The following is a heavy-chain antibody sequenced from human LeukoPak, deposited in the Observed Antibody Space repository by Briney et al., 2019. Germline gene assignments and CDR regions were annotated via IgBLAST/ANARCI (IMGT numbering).Heavy chain of an antibody. Sequence: ASVKVSCKASGYTFTCSGWYLYWLRQAPGQGLECVGWIHPNNGATLYAQKFQGRVAMTTDTSISTAYMQLSRLRPDDTAMCYCARDGPAQMVDFDYWGQGTLVTVSS. J-gene: IGHJ4*02. D-gene: IGHD3-10*01. CDR2: IHPNNGAT. CDR3: ARDGPAQMVDFDY. CDR1: GYTFTCSGWY. V-gene: IGHV1-2*02.